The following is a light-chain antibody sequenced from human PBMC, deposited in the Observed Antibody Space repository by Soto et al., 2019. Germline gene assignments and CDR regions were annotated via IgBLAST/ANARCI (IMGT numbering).Light chain of an antibody. CDR1: QSLLHSNGYNY. Sequence: DIVMTQSPLSLPVTPGEPASISCRSSQSLLHSNGYNYLDWYLQKPGQSPQLLIYLGSNRASGVPDRFSGSGSGTDFTLKISRVEAEDVGVYYCMQALQTRATFGGGTKVEIK. CDR3: MQALQTRAT. CDR2: LGS. V-gene: IGKV2-28*01. J-gene: IGKJ4*01.